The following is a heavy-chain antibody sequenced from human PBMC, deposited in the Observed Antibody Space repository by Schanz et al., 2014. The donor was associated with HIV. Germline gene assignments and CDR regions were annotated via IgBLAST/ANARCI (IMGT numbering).Heavy chain of an antibody. CDR3: ARSPSYGMDV. CDR2: ISSNSTTR. J-gene: IGHJ6*02. CDR1: GFTFSTYR. V-gene: IGHV3-48*02. Sequence: VQLVESGGGLVQPGGSLRVSCAASGFTFSTYRMNWVRQAPGKGLEWVSYISSNSTTRHYADSVKGRFTISRDNAKNSLSLQMNSLRDEDTAVYYCARSPSYGMDVWGQGTTVTVSS.